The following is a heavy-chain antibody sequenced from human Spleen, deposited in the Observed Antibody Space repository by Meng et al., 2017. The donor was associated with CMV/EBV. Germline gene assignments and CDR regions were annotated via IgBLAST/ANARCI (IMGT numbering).Heavy chain of an antibody. CDR3: VRDSGAFYYHYAMDV. V-gene: IGHV3-74*01. CDR1: GFTFSSYW. Sequence: GGSLRLSCAASGFTFSSYWMHWVRQAPGKGLVWVSRINSDGSSTSYADSVKGRFTISRDNAKNFLYLQMNSLRAEDTALYYCVRDSGAFYYHYAMDVWGQGTTVTVSS. CDR2: INSDGSST. J-gene: IGHJ6*02. D-gene: IGHD3-10*01.